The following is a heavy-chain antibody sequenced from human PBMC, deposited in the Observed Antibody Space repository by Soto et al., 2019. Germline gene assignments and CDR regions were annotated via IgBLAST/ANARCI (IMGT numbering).Heavy chain of an antibody. CDR2: ISKSGSGSAT. CDR3: ARRRGGYVCNSPSLDF. V-gene: IGHV3-11*01. CDR1: GFPFTDYY. Sequence: QVQVVESGGGLVKPGGSLRLSCAGSGFPFTDYYMNWIRQAPGKGLEWVSYISKSGSGSATLYADSVKGRFTISRDNAKNSVYLQINSRRPEDTAVYYCARRRGGYVCNSPSLDFWGHGLLVTLSS. D-gene: IGHD2-2*01. J-gene: IGHJ4*01.